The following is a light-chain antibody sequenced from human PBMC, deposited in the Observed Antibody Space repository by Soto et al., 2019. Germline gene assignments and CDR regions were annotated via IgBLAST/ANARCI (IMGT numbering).Light chain of an antibody. CDR3: CSYAGSSTVV. CDR2: EGS. CDR1: SSDVGSYNL. V-gene: IGLV2-23*01. Sequence: QSALTQPASVSGSPGQSITISCTGTSSDVGSYNLVSWYQQHPGKAPKLMIYEGSKRPSGVSNRFSGSKSGNTASLTISGLQAEDEDEYYCCSYAGSSTVVFGGGTKLTVL. J-gene: IGLJ2*01.